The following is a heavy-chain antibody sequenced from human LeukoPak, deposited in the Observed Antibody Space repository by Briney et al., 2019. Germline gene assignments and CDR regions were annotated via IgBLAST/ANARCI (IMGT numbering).Heavy chain of an antibody. V-gene: IGHV3-30-3*01. CDR1: GFTFSSYA. D-gene: IGHD5-12*01. J-gene: IGHJ4*02. CDR2: ISYDGSNK. Sequence: PGRSLRLSCAASGFTFSSYAMHWVRQAPGKGLEWVAVISYDGSNKYYADSVKGRFTISRDNSKNTLYLQMNSLRAEDTAVYYCARDLSYDGLCWGYWGQGTLVTVSS. CDR3: ARDLSYDGLCWGY.